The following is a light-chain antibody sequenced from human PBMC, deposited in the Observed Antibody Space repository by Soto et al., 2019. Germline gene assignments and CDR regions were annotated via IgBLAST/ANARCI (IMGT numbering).Light chain of an antibody. CDR1: SSDVGAYNY. CDR3: SSYTSSSTPVV. Sequence: QSALTQPASMSGSPGQSITISGTGTSSDVGAYNYVSWYQQHPGKAPKLIIYDVSYRPSGVSNRFSGSKSGNTASLTISGLQAEDEADYYCSSYTSSSTPVVFGGGTKLTVL. CDR2: DVS. J-gene: IGLJ2*01. V-gene: IGLV2-14*03.